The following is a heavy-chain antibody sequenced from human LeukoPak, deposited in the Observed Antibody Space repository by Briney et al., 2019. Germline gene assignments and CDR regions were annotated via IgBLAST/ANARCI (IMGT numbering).Heavy chain of an antibody. CDR2: IYYSGST. J-gene: IGHJ4*02. V-gene: IGHV4-39*07. CDR3: ARDGDYYYDSSGYYFDY. D-gene: IGHD3-22*01. Sequence: SETLSLTCTVSGGSISSSSYYWGWIRQPPGKGLEWIGSIYYSGSTYYNPSLKSRVTISVDTSKNQFSLKLSSVTAADTAVYYCARDGDYYYDSSGYYFDYWGQGTLVTVSS. CDR1: GGSISSSSYY.